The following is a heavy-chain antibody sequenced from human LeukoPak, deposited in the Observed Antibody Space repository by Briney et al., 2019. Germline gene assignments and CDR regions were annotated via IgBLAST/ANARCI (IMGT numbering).Heavy chain of an antibody. CDR2: IYTSGST. J-gene: IGHJ4*02. D-gene: IGHD5-18*01. Sequence: SETLSLTCTVSGGSISSGSYYWSWIRQPAGKGLEWIGRIYTSGSTNYNPSLKSRVTISVDTSKNQFSLKLSSVTAADTAVYYCARDKPGYSPTWGQGTLVTVSS. CDR3: ARDKPGYSPT. V-gene: IGHV4-61*02. CDR1: GGSISSGSYY.